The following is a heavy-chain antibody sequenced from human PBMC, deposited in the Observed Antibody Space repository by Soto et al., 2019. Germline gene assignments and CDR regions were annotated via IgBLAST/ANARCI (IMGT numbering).Heavy chain of an antibody. CDR2: IYPGDSDA. CDR1: GYTFSKYW. D-gene: IGHD3-10*01. CDR3: ARQGGEYNTMSDY. Sequence: GESLKISCXGSGYTFSKYWIGWVRQTPGKGLEWMGMIYPGDSDARYSPSFEGQVTFSADKSISTAYLQWSSLKASDTAIYYCARQGGEYNTMSDYWGQGTLVTVSS. J-gene: IGHJ4*02. V-gene: IGHV5-51*01.